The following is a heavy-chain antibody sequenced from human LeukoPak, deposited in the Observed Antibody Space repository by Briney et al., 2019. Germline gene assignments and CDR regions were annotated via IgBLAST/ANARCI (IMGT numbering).Heavy chain of an antibody. CDR1: GFTVGSNY. D-gene: IGHD6-13*01. J-gene: IGHJ4*02. CDR3: ARVGQQLVQDY. CDR2: IYSGGST. Sequence: GGSLRLSCAASGFTVGSNYMSWVRQAPGKGLEWVSVIYSGGSTYYADSVKGRFTISRDNSKNTLYLQMNSLRVEDTAVYYCARVGQQLVQDYWGQGTLVTVSS. V-gene: IGHV3-53*01.